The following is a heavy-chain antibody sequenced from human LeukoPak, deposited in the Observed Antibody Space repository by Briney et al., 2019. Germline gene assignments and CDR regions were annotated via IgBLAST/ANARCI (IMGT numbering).Heavy chain of an antibody. J-gene: IGHJ5*02. V-gene: IGHV4-34*01. CDR2: INHSGST. CDR3: ARNVGEAVWFGELVSWFDP. Sequence: SETLSLTCAVYGGSFSGYYWSWIRQPPGKGLEWIGEINHSGSTNYNPSLKSRVTISVDTSKNQFSLKLSSVTAADTAVYYCARNVGEAVWFGELVSWFDPWGQGTLVTVSS. CDR1: GGSFSGYY. D-gene: IGHD3-10*01.